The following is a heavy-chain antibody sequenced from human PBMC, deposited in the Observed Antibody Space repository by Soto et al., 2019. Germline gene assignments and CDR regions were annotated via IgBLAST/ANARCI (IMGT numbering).Heavy chain of an antibody. CDR1: GFTFSSYA. D-gene: IGHD5-12*01. Sequence: QVQVVESGGGVVQPGRALRLSCAASGFTFSSYAMHWVRQAPGKGLEWVAIISYDGSDKYYADSVKGRFTISRDNSKNTLYLQMNSLRTEDTAGYYCARGGRLRHFDYWGQGTLVTVSS. CDR2: ISYDGSDK. V-gene: IGHV3-30*04. J-gene: IGHJ4*02. CDR3: ARGGRLRHFDY.